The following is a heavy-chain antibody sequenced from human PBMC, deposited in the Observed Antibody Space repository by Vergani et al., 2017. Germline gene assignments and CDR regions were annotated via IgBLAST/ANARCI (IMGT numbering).Heavy chain of an antibody. V-gene: IGHV3-21*02. Sequence: EAQLVESGGGAVKPGGSLRLSCPASGISFRNYTINWVRQAPGKELEWVASISSSSAYIDYVDSIKGRFTISRDNAKRSVFLQMNSLRAEDTAVYYCARTGEWMRSNNGPPDYVFALDVWGQGTTVIVSS. CDR3: ARTGEWMRSNNGPPDYVFALDV. CDR2: ISSSSAYI. D-gene: IGHD3-10*01. J-gene: IGHJ6*02. CDR1: GISFRNYT.